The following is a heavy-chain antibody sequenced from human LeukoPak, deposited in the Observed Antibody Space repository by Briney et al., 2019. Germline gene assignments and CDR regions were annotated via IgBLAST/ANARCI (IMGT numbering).Heavy chain of an antibody. J-gene: IGHJ3*02. CDR3: ARELNDAFDI. CDR2: IKQDGSEK. V-gene: IGHV3-7*03. Sequence: GGSLRLSCAASGFTFSSYAMSWVRQAPGKGLEWVANIKQDGSEKYYVDSVKGRFTISRDNAKNSLYLQMNSLRAEDTAVYYCARELNDAFDIWGQGTMVTVSS. CDR1: GFTFSSYA.